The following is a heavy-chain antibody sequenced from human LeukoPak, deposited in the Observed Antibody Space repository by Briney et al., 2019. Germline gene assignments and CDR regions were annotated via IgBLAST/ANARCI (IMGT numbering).Heavy chain of an antibody. D-gene: IGHD3-9*01. J-gene: IGHJ5*02. CDR2: VTSYNGDT. CDR1: GYTFNNYG. CDR3: AKDWHILTGRNCFDP. V-gene: IGHV1-18*01. Sequence: ASVKVSCKASGYTFNNYGISWVRQAPGQGLEWMGWVTSYNGDTNYAQKFQGRVTMSADTSTNTAYMELRSLRFDHTAIYYCAKDWHILTGRNCFDPWGQGTLVTVSS.